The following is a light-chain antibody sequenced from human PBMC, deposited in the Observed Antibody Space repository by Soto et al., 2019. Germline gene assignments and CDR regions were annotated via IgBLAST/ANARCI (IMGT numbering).Light chain of an antibody. CDR2: GAS. CDR3: QQYGSSPALT. CDR1: QSIASND. Sequence: EIMLTQSPGTLSLSPGERATLSCRASQSIASNDLAWYQQKPGQAPRLLIYGASSRATGISDRFSGSGSGTDFTLTIRKLEPEDFAVYYCQQYGSSPALTFGGGTKVEI. V-gene: IGKV3-20*01. J-gene: IGKJ4*01.